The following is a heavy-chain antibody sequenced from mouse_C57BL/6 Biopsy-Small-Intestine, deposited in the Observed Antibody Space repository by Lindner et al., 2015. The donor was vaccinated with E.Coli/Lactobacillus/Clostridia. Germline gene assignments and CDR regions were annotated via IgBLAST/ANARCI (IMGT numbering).Heavy chain of an antibody. CDR3: TREGYGSGVYGYFDV. CDR2: ISSGGDYI. Sequence: VQLQESGEALVKPGGSLKLSCAASGFTFRSYAMSWVRQTPEKRLEWVAYISSGGDYIYYADTVKGRFTISRDNARNTLYLQMSSLKSEDTAMYYCTREGYGSGVYGYFDVWGTGTTVTVSS. CDR1: GFTFRSYA. D-gene: IGHD1-1*01. J-gene: IGHJ1*03. V-gene: IGHV5-9-1*02.